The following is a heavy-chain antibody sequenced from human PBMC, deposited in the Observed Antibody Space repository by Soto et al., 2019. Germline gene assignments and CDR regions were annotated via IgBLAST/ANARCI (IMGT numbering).Heavy chain of an antibody. CDR1: GYSMSKYF. CDR3: ARTVGAAYYFDF. D-gene: IGHD1-26*01. Sequence: SGSMYITRAVSGYSMSKYFWSWIRQPAGKGLEWIGRIYTSGSTNYNPSLKSRVTMSIDTSNNHFSLKLKSVTAADTAVYYCARTVGAAYYFDFWGQGALVTVS. V-gene: IGHV4-4*07. J-gene: IGHJ4*02. CDR2: IYTSGST.